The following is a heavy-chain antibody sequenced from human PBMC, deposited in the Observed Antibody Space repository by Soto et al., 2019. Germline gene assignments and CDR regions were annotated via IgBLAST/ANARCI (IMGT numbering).Heavy chain of an antibody. J-gene: IGHJ1*01. CDR3: ARLRASNYEAYQH. D-gene: IGHD4-4*01. CDR2: INPIFGTA. Sequence: QVQLVQSGAEVKKPGSSVKVSCKASGGTFSTYPISWVRQAPGQGLEWMGGINPIFGTANYAQKLQGRVTITADESTTTAYMPLSSLRSADPAVYSCARLRASNYEAYQHWGQGTLVTVSS. CDR1: GGTFSTYP. V-gene: IGHV1-69*12.